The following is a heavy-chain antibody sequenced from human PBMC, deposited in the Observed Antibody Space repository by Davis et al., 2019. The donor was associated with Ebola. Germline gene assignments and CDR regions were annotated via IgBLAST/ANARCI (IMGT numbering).Heavy chain of an antibody. D-gene: IGHD3-3*01. CDR2: IDEDGNEK. Sequence: PGGSLRLSCAASGFIFSNYGFHWVRQAPGKGLQWVATIDEDGNEKHYMDSVKGRFTISRDNAQNSLFLQMNSLRDEDTAVFYCARHIGIVGITTFNYWGQGALVTVSS. V-gene: IGHV3-7*01. CDR3: ARHIGIVGITTFNY. CDR1: GFIFSNYG. J-gene: IGHJ4*02.